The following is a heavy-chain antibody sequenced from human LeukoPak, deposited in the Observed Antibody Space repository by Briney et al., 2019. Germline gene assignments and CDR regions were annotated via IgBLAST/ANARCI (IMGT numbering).Heavy chain of an antibody. CDR2: INHDGGEK. D-gene: IGHD1-26*01. Sequence: GGSLRLSCAASGNYWMHWVRRAPGKGLEWVANINHDGGEKYYVDSVKGRFTISRDNAKNSLYLQMNSLRVEDTSVYYCARRRGGSYGYFDYWGQGTLVTVSS. V-gene: IGHV3-7*01. CDR1: GNYW. J-gene: IGHJ4*02. CDR3: ARRRGGSYGYFDY.